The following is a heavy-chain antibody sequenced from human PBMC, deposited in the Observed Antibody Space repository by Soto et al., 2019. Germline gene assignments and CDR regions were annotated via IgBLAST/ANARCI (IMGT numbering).Heavy chain of an antibody. CDR2: INHSGST. J-gene: IGHJ5*02. CDR1: GGSFRGYY. D-gene: IGHD2-15*01. CDR3: ARGCPVIVVVVAAISWFDP. Sequence: TSETLSLTGAVYGGSFRGYYWSWIRQPPGKGLEWIGEINHSGSTNYNPSLKSRVTISVDTSKNQFSLKLSSVTAADTAVYYCARGCPVIVVVVAAISWFDPWGQGTLVTVSS. V-gene: IGHV4-34*01.